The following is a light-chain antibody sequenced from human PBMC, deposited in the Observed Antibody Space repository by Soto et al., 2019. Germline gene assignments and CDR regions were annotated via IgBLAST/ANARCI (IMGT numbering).Light chain of an antibody. CDR3: QTWGPGSAPVV. V-gene: IGLV4-69*01. CDR2: VNSGGSH. J-gene: IGLJ7*01. Sequence: QPVLTQSPSASASLGASVKLTCTLSSGHSNYAIAWHQQQPEKGPRYLMKVNSGGSHIKGDGIPDRFSGSSSGAERYLFISSLQSEDEADYYCQTWGPGSAPVVFGGGTQLTVL. CDR1: SGHSNYA.